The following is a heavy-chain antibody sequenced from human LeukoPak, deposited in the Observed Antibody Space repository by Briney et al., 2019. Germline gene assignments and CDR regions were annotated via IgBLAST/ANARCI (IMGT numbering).Heavy chain of an antibody. Sequence: SETLSLTCTVSGGPISTYYWSWIRQSPGKELEWIGYIYCTGSTSYNPSLKSRVAISVDTSKNQFSLKLSSVTAADTAVYYCARATSWSYYYMDVWAKGTTVTVSS. CDR1: GGPISTYY. V-gene: IGHV4-59*01. CDR3: ARATSWSYYYMDV. CDR2: IYCTGST. J-gene: IGHJ6*03.